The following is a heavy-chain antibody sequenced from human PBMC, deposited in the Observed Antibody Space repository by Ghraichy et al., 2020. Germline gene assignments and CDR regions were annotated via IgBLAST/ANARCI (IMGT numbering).Heavy chain of an antibody. CDR1: GFTFSNYN. CDR3: SRVYMGIDY. Sequence: GGSLRLSCAASGFTFSNYNMNWVRQAPGKGLEWVSHITGSSSTIYYADSVKGRFTISRDNAKNSLYLQMNSLRDEDTAVYYCSRVYMGIDYWGQGTLVTVSS. CDR2: ITGSSSTI. V-gene: IGHV3-48*02. D-gene: IGHD1-26*01. J-gene: IGHJ4*02.